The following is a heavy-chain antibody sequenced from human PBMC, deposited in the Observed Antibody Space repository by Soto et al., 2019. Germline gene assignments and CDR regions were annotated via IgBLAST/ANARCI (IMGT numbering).Heavy chain of an antibody. Sequence: QVQLVQSGAEVKKPGASVKVSCKTSGYTFTSNDIYWLRQATGQGLEWMGWMNPKTGDSNSAEKFQGRLRMTRNTSITTAYIELSSLTSEDTAVYYCARGRPGGGIKRSWFDPWGQGTLVTVST. CDR3: ARGRPGGGIKRSWFDP. CDR2: MNPKTGDS. V-gene: IGHV1-8*01. J-gene: IGHJ5*02. CDR1: GYTFTSND. D-gene: IGHD2-15*01.